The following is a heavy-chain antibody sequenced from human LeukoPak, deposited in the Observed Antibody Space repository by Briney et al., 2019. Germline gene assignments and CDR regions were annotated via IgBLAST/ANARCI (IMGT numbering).Heavy chain of an antibody. J-gene: IGHJ4*02. V-gene: IGHV3-21*04. D-gene: IGHD5-12*01. CDR2: ISSSSSYI. Sequence: PGGSLRLSCAAAGFTFSSYSMNWVRQAPGKGLEWGSSISSSSSYIYYAYSVKGRFTISRDNSQNTLYLQMDSLRAEDTALYYCAKEYSGYDFDYWGQGTLVTVSS. CDR1: GFTFSSYS. CDR3: AKEYSGYDFDY.